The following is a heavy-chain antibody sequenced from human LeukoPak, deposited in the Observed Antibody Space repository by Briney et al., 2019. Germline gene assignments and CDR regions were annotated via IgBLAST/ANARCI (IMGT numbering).Heavy chain of an antibody. Sequence: GGSLRLSCTASGFTFGDYAMSWFRQAPGKGLEWVCFITSRTYGGTTEYAASVKGRFTISRDDSKSIAYLQMNSLRAEDTAVYYCTRGTDGLWDFWGQGTLVTVSS. V-gene: IGHV3-49*03. D-gene: IGHD2-8*01. CDR1: GFTFGDYA. J-gene: IGHJ4*02. CDR3: TRGTDGLWDF. CDR2: ITSRTYGGTT.